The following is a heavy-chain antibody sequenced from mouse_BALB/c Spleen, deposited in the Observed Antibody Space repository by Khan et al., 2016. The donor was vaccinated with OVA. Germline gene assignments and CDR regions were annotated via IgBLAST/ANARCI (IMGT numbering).Heavy chain of an antibody. CDR3: ARQPYYHYNIMDY. CDR1: GFSLTTYG. D-gene: IGHD2-10*01. CDR2: IWSDGTT. V-gene: IGHV2-6-1*01. J-gene: IGHJ4*01. Sequence: VQLKESGPGLAAPSQSLSITCTISGFSLTTYGVHWVRQPPGKGLEWLVVIWSDGTTNYNSATKSRLIITKDNSQRQVFLKMNSLQTDDTAIYFCARQPYYHYNIMDYWGQGTSVTVSS.